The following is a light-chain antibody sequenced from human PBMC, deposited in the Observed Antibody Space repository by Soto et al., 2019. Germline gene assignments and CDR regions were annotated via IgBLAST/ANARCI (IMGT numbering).Light chain of an antibody. V-gene: IGKV3D-7*01. CDR2: GAS. J-gene: IGKJ1*01. Sequence: PGERVTLSCRASQSVSSIYLTWYQPKPGPAPRLLIYGASTRATRIPARFSGSGSGTDLSLTISSLQPEDFAVYYCQQDYNLPPWTFGQGTQVESK. CDR1: QSVSSIY. CDR3: QQDYNLPPWT.